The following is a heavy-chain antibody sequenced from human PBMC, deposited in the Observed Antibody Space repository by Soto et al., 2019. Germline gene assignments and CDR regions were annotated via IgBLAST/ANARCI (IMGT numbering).Heavy chain of an antibody. V-gene: IGHV2-5*01. D-gene: IGHD2-21*01. CDR3: ARSILQGGYGMEV. J-gene: IGHJ6*02. Sequence: QITLKESDLPLVKPTQTLTLTCTFSGFSLSTSGVGVGWIRQPPREALEWLAFIYWNDDERYSPSLKSRLIINKDTSKNQVVLKMTDMEPGDTAKYYCARSILQGGYGMEVWGQGTTVTVSS. CDR1: GFSLSTSGVG. CDR2: IYWNDDE.